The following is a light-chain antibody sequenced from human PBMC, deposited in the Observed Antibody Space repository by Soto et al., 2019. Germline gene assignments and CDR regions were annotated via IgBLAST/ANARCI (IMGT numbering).Light chain of an antibody. V-gene: IGLV3-21*04. Sequence: SYELTQPPSVSVAPGKTARITCGGNNIGSKSVHWHQQKPGQAPVLVIYYDSDRPSGIPERFSGSNSGNTATLTINTVEAGDEADYYCQVWHSSSDHLVVFGGGTKLTVL. CDR1: NIGSKS. CDR3: QVWHSSSDHLVV. CDR2: YDS. J-gene: IGLJ2*01.